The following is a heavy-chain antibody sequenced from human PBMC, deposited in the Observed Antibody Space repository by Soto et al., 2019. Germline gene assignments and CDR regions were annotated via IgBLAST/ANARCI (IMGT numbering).Heavy chain of an antibody. CDR3: AKDNRLQD. CDR2: ISYDGSNK. J-gene: IGHJ1*01. V-gene: IGHV3-30*18. Sequence: QVQLVESGGGVVQPGRSLRLSCAASGFTFSSYGMHWVRQAPGKGLEWVAVISYDGSNKYYADSVKGGFTISRDNSKNTLYLQMNSLRAEDTAVYYCAKDNRLQDWGQGTLVTVSS. CDR1: GFTFSSYG.